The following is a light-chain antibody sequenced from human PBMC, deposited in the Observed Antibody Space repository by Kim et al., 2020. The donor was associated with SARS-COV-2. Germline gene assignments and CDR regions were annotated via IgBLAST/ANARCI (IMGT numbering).Light chain of an antibody. CDR1: QSFSNY. CDR2: GAY. V-gene: IGKV3-15*01. J-gene: IGKJ2*01. CDR3: QHYNDWPGT. Sequence: SVSPWESASLSCKASQSFSNYVAWYQMTPGQAPRVIIFGAYMRASGIPARFSGSGSGTDFTLSISSLQSEDSAFYYCQHYNDWPGTFGQGTKLEI.